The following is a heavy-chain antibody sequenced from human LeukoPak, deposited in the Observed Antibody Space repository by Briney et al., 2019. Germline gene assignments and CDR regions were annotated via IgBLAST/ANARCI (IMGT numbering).Heavy chain of an antibody. CDR2: INAGNGNT. J-gene: IGHJ4*02. CDR1: GYTFTSYA. D-gene: IGHD1-26*01. Sequence: ASVKVSCKASGYTFTSYAMHWVRQAPGQRLEWMGWINAGNGNTKYSQKFQGRVTITRDTSASTAYMELSSLRSEDTAVYYCARASVVGATRLVDYWGQGTLVTVS. CDR3: ARASVVGATRLVDY. V-gene: IGHV1-3*01.